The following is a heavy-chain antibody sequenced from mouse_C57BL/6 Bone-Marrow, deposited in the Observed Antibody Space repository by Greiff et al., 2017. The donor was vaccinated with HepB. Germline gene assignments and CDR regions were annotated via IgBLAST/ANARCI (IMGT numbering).Heavy chain of an antibody. Sequence: EVQVVESGGGLVKPGGSLKLSCAASGFTFSDYGMHWVRQAPEKGLEWVAYISSGSSTINYADKVKGRITISRDNANNTLFLQMTRLRSEDTAMYYCSGLLLRKGFYFWGRGTALTVSA. CDR1: GFTFSDYG. D-gene: IGHD1-1*01. J-gene: IGHJ2*01. CDR3: SGLLLRKGFYF. CDR2: ISSGSSTI. V-gene: IGHV5-17*01.